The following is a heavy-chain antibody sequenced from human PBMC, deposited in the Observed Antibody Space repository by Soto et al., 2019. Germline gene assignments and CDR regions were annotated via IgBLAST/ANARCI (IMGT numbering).Heavy chain of an antibody. J-gene: IGHJ5*02. CDR2: IYYSGST. Sequence: LSLTCTVSGGSISSGGYYWSWIRQHPGKGLEWIGYIYYSGSTYYNPSLKSRVTISVDTSKNQFSLKLSSVTAADTAVYYCARGPDYYDSSGYSNWFDPWGQGTLVTVPS. V-gene: IGHV4-31*03. D-gene: IGHD3-22*01. CDR3: ARGPDYYDSSGYSNWFDP. CDR1: GGSISSGGYY.